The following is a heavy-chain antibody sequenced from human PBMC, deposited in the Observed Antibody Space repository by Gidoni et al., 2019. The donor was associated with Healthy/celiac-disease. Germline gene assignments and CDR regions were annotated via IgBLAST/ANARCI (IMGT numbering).Heavy chain of an antibody. CDR1: GFTFSSYA. J-gene: IGHJ4*02. D-gene: IGHD4-17*01. Sequence: QVQLVESGGGVVQPGRSLRLSCAASGFTFSSYAMHWVRQAPGKGLEWVAVIAYDGSNKYYADSGKGRFTISRDNSKNTLYLQMNSLRAEDTAVYYWARDPGDYFDYWGQGTLVTVSS. V-gene: IGHV3-30*01. CDR3: ARDPGDYFDY. CDR2: IAYDGSNK.